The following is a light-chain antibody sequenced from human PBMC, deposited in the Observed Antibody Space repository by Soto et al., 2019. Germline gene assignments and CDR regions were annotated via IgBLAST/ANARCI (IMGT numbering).Light chain of an antibody. CDR2: DAS. CDR3: QQYYNLPLT. J-gene: IGKJ4*01. CDR1: QDISNY. V-gene: IGKV1-33*01. Sequence: DIQMTQSPSSLSASVGDRVTITCQASQDISNYLNWYQQKPGKTPKLLIYDASSLQTGVPSRFSGSGSGTDFTFTISSLQPEDFATYYCQQYYNLPLTFGGGTKVEIK.